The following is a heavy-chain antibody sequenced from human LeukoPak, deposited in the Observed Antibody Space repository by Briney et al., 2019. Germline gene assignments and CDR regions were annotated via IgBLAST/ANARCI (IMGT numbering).Heavy chain of an antibody. CDR2: IYHSGST. Sequence: PSETLSLPCTVSGGSISRGGYYWSWIRQPPGKGLVWIGYIYHSGSTYYNPSLKSRLTISVDTSKNQFSLKLSSVTAADTAVYYCARGGYSSSWYGLYFDYWGQGTLVTVSS. CDR1: GGSISRGGYY. J-gene: IGHJ4*02. D-gene: IGHD6-13*01. V-gene: IGHV4-30-2*01. CDR3: ARGGYSSSWYGLYFDY.